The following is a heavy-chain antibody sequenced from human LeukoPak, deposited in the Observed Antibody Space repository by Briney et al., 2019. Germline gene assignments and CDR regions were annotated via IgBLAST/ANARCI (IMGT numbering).Heavy chain of an antibody. D-gene: IGHD2-15*01. CDR1: GYTFNSYG. CDR2: ITVYNGNT. V-gene: IGHV1-18*01. Sequence: ASVKVSCKASGYTFNSYGISWVRQAPGQGLEWMGWITVYNGNTRYAQKLQGRVTMTTDTSTSTAYMELRSLRSDDTAVYYCARDSDCSGGSCYFDYWGQGTLVSVSS. J-gene: IGHJ4*02. CDR3: ARDSDCSGGSCYFDY.